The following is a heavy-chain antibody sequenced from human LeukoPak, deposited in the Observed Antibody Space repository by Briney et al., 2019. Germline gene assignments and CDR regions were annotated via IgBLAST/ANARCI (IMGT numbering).Heavy chain of an antibody. J-gene: IGHJ4*02. CDR2: IWYDGSNK. CDR3: ARGSLGYSSSWYVY. Sequence: PGGSLRLSCAASGFTFSSYGMHWVRQAPGKGLEWVAVIWYDGSNKYYADSVKGRFTISRDNSKNTLYLQMNSLRAGDTAVYYCARGSLGYSSSWYVYWGQGTLVTVSS. V-gene: IGHV3-33*01. CDR1: GFTFSSYG. D-gene: IGHD6-13*01.